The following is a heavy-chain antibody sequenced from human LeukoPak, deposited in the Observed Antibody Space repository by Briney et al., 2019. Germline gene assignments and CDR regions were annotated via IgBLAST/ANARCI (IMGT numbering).Heavy chain of an antibody. CDR3: AKERITMIVVVIAPGSDAFGI. V-gene: IGHV3-23*01. CDR2: ISGSGGST. Sequence: RAGGSLRLSCAASGFTFSSYAMSWVRQAPGKGLEWVSAISGSGGSTYYADSVKGRFTISRDNSKNTLYLQMDSLRAEDTAVYYCAKERITMIVVVIAPGSDAFGIWGQGTMVTVSS. J-gene: IGHJ3*02. D-gene: IGHD3-22*01. CDR1: GFTFSSYA.